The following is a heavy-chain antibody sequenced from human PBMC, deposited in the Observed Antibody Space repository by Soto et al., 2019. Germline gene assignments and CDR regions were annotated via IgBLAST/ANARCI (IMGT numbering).Heavy chain of an antibody. CDR1: GYTFTSYG. V-gene: IGHV1-18*01. D-gene: IGHD3-22*01. J-gene: IGHJ4*02. CDR3: ASDYITMIVVVHLGY. Sequence: ASVKVSCKASGYTFTSYGISWVRQAPGQGLEWMGWISAYNGNTNYAQKLQGRVTMTTDTSTSTAYMELRSLRSDDTAVYYCASDYITMIVVVHLGYWGQGTLVTVSS. CDR2: ISAYNGNT.